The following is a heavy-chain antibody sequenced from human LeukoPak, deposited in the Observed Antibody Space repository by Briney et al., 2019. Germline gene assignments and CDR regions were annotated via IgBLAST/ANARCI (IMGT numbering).Heavy chain of an antibody. CDR3: TSPPRETAGDY. D-gene: IGHD1-14*01. J-gene: IGHJ4*02. CDR1: GFTFRHSW. CDR2: IHPDSSDK. Sequence: GGSLRLSCAASGFTFRHSWLIWIRQTPGKALEWVANIHPDSSDKFYADSIEGRFTISRDNTKNSLYLQIDNARVDDRGRYYCTSPPRETAGDYWGQGVPVIVSS. V-gene: IGHV3-7*03.